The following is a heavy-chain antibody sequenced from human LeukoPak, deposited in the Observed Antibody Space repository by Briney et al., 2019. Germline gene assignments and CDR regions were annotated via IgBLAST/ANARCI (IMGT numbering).Heavy chain of an antibody. CDR3: VKGVGLYDTSGYFDY. D-gene: IGHD3-22*01. Sequence: HPGGSLRLSCAASGFIYNICAMHWVRQAPGKGLEWVATISYDGNNKHYADSVRGRFTISRDNSKNTLYLQMNSLRAEDTAVYYCVKGVGLYDTSGYFDYWGQGTLVTVPS. CDR2: ISYDGNNK. J-gene: IGHJ4*02. CDR1: GFIYNICA. V-gene: IGHV3-30-3*01.